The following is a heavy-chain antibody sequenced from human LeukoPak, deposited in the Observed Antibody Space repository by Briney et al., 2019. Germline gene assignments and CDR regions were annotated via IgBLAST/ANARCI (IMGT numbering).Heavy chain of an antibody. D-gene: IGHD3-3*01. CDR3: ARPPRNYDLCFDY. CDR2: IKQDGSEK. V-gene: IGHV3-7*01. CDR1: GFSFSSYW. Sequence: GGSLRLSCAASGFSFSSYWMTWVRQAPGKGLEWVANIKQDGSEKYYVDSVKGRFTISRDNDKNSLFLQMNSLRADDTALYYCARPPRNYDLCFDYWGRESWSPSPQ. J-gene: IGHJ4*02.